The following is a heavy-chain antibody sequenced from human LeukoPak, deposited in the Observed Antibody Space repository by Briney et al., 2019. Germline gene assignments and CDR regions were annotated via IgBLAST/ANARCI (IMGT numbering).Heavy chain of an antibody. V-gene: IGHV4-59*01. CDR1: GGSISSYY. CDR2: IYYSGST. J-gene: IGHJ4*02. D-gene: IGHD5-18*01. Sequence: SETLSLTCTVSGGSISSYYWSWIRQPPGKGLEWIGYIYYSGSTNYNPSLKSRVTISVDTSKNQFSLKLSSVTAADTAVYYCARIRGYSYGYWGQGTLVTVSS. CDR3: ARIRGYSYGY.